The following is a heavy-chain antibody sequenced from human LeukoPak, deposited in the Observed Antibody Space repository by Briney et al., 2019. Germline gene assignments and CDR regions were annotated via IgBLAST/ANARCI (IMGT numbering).Heavy chain of an antibody. CDR1: GYSFTSYW. D-gene: IGHD3-22*01. J-gene: IGHJ4*02. Sequence: GESLKISCKGSGYSFTSYWIGWVRQAPGQGLEWMGWISAYNGNTKYAQKLQGRVTMTTDTSTSTSYMELRSLRSDDTAVYYCARDSYDSSGNYLDYWGQGTLVTVSS. CDR2: ISAYNGNT. V-gene: IGHV1-18*04. CDR3: ARDSYDSSGNYLDY.